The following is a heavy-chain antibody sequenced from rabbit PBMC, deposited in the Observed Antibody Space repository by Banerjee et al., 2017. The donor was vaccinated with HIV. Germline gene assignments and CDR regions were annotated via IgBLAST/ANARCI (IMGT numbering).Heavy chain of an antibody. CDR2: INTITGKT. CDR3: ARDLPDIIGWNFGF. V-gene: IGHV1S45*01. CDR1: GFSFTDKDV. Sequence: QGRLEESGGGLAKLEGSLTPTCTASGFSFTDKDVMCWFRQAPGKGLEWIGCINTITGKTVYATWAKGRFTISRASSTTVFLQMTSLTAADTATYFCARDLPDIIGWNFGFWGPGTLVTVS. D-gene: IGHD1-1*01. J-gene: IGHJ6*01.